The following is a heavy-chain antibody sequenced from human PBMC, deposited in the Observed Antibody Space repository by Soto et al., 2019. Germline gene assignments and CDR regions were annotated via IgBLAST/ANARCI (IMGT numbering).Heavy chain of an antibody. CDR2: ISRSGGGT. CDR1: GYTFTSYY. Sequence: ASVKVSCKASGYTFTSYYMHWLRQAPGQGLQWMGIISRSGGGTNYAQKFQGRVTMTRDTSTSTVYMELSSLTSDDTAVYYCARVTKWLRHFDYWGQGTPVTVSS. CDR3: ARVTKWLRHFDY. J-gene: IGHJ4*02. D-gene: IGHD5-12*01. V-gene: IGHV1-46*01.